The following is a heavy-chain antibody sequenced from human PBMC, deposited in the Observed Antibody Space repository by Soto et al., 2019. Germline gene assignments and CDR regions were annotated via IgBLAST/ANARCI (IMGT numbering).Heavy chain of an antibody. CDR3: ARELSSGGRDYYYGMDV. J-gene: IGHJ6*02. D-gene: IGHD6-19*01. CDR2: IYSGGST. V-gene: IGHV3-53*01. Sequence: PGGSLRLSCAASGFTVSSNYMSWVRQAPGKGLEWVSVIYSGGSTYYADSVKGRFTISRDNSKNTLYLQMNSLRAEDTAVYYCARELSSGGRDYYYGMDVWGQGTTVTVSS. CDR1: GFTVSSNY.